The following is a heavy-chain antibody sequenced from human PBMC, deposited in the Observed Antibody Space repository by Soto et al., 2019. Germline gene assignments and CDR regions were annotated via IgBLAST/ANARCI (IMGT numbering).Heavy chain of an antibody. CDR2: IIPIVGTA. Sequence: QVQLVQSGAEVKKPGSSVKVSCKASGGTFSNYAISWVRQAPGQGLEWVGAIIPIVGTANYAEKSQGRVTITADKSTSTAYMELSSLRSEDTAVYYCARGGVVAAIPYYHYGMYVWGQGTTVTVPS. V-gene: IGHV1-69*06. CDR1: GGTFSNYA. J-gene: IGHJ6*02. CDR3: ARGGVVAAIPYYHYGMYV. D-gene: IGHD2-15*01.